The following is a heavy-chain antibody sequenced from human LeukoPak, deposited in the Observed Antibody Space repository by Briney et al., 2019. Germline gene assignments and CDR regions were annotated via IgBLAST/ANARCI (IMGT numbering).Heavy chain of an antibody. CDR2: ISSSSSYI. J-gene: IGHJ4*02. D-gene: IGHD3-22*01. V-gene: IGHV3-21*01. Sequence: GGTLRLSCAASGFTFSNHGMNWVRQAPGKGLEWVSSISSSSSYIYYADSLKGRFTISRDNAKNSLYLQMNSLRAEDTAVYYCARGSYDSSGYYLYQRAYWGQGTLVTVSS. CDR1: GFTFSNHG. CDR3: ARGSYDSSGYYLYQRAY.